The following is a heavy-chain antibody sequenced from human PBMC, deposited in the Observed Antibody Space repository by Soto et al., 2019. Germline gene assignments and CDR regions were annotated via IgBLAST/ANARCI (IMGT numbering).Heavy chain of an antibody. CDR3: ARDPRVVPAAMPGWFYYYGMDV. CDR1: GDSVSSNSAA. CDR2: TYYRSKWYN. D-gene: IGHD2-2*01. Sequence: TLSLTCAISGDSVSSNSAAWNWIRQCPSRGLEWLGRTYYRSKWYNDYAVSVKSRITINPDTSKNQFSLQLNSVTPEDTAVYYCARDPRVVPAAMPGWFYYYGMDVWGQGTTVTVSS. V-gene: IGHV6-1*01. J-gene: IGHJ6*02.